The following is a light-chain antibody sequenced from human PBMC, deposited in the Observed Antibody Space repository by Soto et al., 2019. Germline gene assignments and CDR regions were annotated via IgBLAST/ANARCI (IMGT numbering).Light chain of an antibody. V-gene: IGKV3-11*01. Sequence: EIVLTQSPATLALSPGERATLSCRASQSVSSYLAWYQQKPGQAPRLLIYDASNRVTGIPARFSGSGSGTDFSLTISSLEPEDFAVYYCQQRSNWPLTFGVGTKVEIK. CDR1: QSVSSY. CDR2: DAS. CDR3: QQRSNWPLT. J-gene: IGKJ4*01.